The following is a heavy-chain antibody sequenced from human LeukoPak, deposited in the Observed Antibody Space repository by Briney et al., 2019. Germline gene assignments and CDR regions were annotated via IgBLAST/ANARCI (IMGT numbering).Heavy chain of an antibody. V-gene: IGHV4-59*01. J-gene: IGHJ4*02. CDR1: GGSISSYY. D-gene: IGHD4-17*01. CDR3: ARDQGTSGDYGGLDY. Sequence: SETLSLTCTVSGGSISSYYWTWIRQPPGKGLEWIGYIYYSGSTNYNPSLKSRVTISVDTSKNQFSLKLSSVTAADTAVYYCARDQGTSGDYGGLDYWGQGTLVTVSS. CDR2: IYYSGST.